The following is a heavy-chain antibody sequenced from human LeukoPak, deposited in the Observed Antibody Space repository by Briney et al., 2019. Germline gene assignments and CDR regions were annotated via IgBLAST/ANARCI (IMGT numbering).Heavy chain of an antibody. CDR2: IFWNGGST. D-gene: IGHD3-10*01. CDR3: AKSPGSRSYPHYFDY. CDR1: GFNFHDYG. J-gene: IGHJ4*02. Sequence: PGGSLRLSCEASGFNFHDYGMSWVRQAPGRGLEWVSGIFWNGGSTGYADSVKGRFTISRDNTKNSLYLQMNSLRVEDTAVYYCAKSPGSRSYPHYFDYWGQGTLVTVSS. V-gene: IGHV3-20*04.